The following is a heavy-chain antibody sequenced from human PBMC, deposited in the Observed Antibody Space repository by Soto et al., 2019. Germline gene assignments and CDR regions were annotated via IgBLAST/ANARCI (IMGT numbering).Heavy chain of an antibody. CDR1: GYTFTSYA. V-gene: IGHV1-3*01. D-gene: IGHD1-26*01. CDR3: ARDAAVGLFDY. Sequence: ASVKVSCKASGYTFTSYAMHWVRQAPGQRLEWMGWINAGNGNTKYSQKFQGRVTVTKDTSASTAYMELSSLRSEDTAVYYCARDAAVGLFDYWGQGTLVTVSS. J-gene: IGHJ4*02. CDR2: INAGNGNT.